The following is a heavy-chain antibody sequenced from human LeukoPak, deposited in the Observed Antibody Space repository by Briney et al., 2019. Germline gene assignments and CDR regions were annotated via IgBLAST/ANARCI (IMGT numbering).Heavy chain of an antibody. J-gene: IGHJ4*02. CDR1: GYTFTSYG. D-gene: IGHD4-17*01. V-gene: IGHV1-18*01. CDR2: ISAYNGNT. CDR3: ASGYLGRAGTTDRLDY. Sequence: ASVKVSCKASGYTFTSYGISWVRQAPGQGLEWMGWISAYNGNTNYAQKLQGRVTMTTDTSTSTAYMELRSLRSDDTAVYYCASGYLGRAGTTDRLDYWGQGTLDTVSS.